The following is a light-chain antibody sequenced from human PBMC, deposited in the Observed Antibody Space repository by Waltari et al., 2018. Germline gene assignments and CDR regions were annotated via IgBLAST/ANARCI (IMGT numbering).Light chain of an antibody. V-gene: IGKV4-1*01. J-gene: IGKJ1*01. CDR2: WAS. Sequence: DIVMTQSPDSLAVSLGERATINCKSSQSVLYSSNNNNYLAWYQQKPGQPPKLLIYWASTRESGVPDRFSGSGSGTDFTLTISSLQAEDVAVYYCQKYNSEPRTFGQGTKVEIK. CDR1: QSVLYSSNNNNY. CDR3: QKYNSEPRT.